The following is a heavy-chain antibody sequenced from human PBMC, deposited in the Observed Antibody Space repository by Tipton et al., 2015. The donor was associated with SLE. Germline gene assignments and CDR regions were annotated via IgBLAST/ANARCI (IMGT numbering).Heavy chain of an antibody. V-gene: IGHV3-7*03. J-gene: IGHJ3*02. CDR2: IKQDGSEK. CDR1: GFMFSSYW. D-gene: IGHD6-19*01. CDR3: ARDDPLGSGWSDHDAFDI. Sequence: SLRLSCAASGFMFSSYWMSWVRQAPGKGLEWVANIKQDGSEKYYVDSVKGRFTISRDNAKNSLYLQMNSLRAEDTAVYYCARDDPLGSGWSDHDAFDIWGQGTMVTVSS.